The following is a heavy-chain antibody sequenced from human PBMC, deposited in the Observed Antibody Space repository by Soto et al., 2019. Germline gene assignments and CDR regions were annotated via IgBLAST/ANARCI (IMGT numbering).Heavy chain of an antibody. CDR3: ARAHISCGGDCYDPYWFDP. D-gene: IGHD2-21*02. CDR2: IYYSGST. J-gene: IGHJ5*02. V-gene: IGHV4-61*01. Sequence: SETLSLTCTVSGGSVSSGSYYWSWIRQPPGKGLEWIGYIYYSGSTNYNPSLKSRVTISVDTSKNQFSLKLSSVTAADTAVYYCARAHISCGGDCYDPYWFDPWGQGTLVTVSS. CDR1: GGSVSSGSYY.